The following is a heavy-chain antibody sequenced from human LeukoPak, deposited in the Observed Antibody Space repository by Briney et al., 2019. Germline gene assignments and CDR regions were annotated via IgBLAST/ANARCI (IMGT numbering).Heavy chain of an antibody. V-gene: IGHV4-4*02. CDR3: ARVPYYYDSSGYYDY. CDR1: GGCISSSNW. D-gene: IGHD3-22*01. Sequence: NPSGTLSLTCAVSGGCISSSNWWSWVRQPPGKGLEWIGEIYHSGSTNYNPSLKSRVTISVDKSKNQFSLKLSSVTAADTAVYYCARVPYYYDSSGYYDYWGQGTLVTVSS. CDR2: IYHSGST. J-gene: IGHJ4*02.